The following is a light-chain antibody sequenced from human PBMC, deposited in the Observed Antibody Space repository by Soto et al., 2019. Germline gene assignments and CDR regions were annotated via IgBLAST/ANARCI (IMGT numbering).Light chain of an antibody. V-gene: IGLV2-11*01. Sequence: QSALTQPRSVSGSPGQSVTISCTGTSSDVGGYNYVSWYQQHPGKAPKLMIYDVSKRPSGVPDRFSGSKSGNTASLTISGLQAEDEADYYCCSYAGSYIAWVFGGGTKL. CDR1: SSDVGGYNY. CDR3: CSYAGSYIAWV. J-gene: IGLJ3*02. CDR2: DVS.